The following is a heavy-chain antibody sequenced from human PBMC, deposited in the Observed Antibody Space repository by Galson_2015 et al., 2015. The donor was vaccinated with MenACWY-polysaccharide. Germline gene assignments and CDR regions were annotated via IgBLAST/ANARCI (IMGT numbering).Heavy chain of an antibody. CDR1: GYIFTKYF. D-gene: IGHD3-22*01. Sequence: SVKVSCKASGYIFTKYFMHWVRQAPGKGLEWMGLINTYGGFAAYAQKFQGRVNLTRETSTSTVYMELSGLRSEDTAVCYCAKDFSSGAGGSGFFDFWGQGTLVTVSS. V-gene: IGHV1-46*01. CDR3: AKDFSSGAGGSGFFDF. J-gene: IGHJ4*02. CDR2: INTYGGFA.